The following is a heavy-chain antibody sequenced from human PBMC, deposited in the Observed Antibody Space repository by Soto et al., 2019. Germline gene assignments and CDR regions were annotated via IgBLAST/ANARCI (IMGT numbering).Heavy chain of an antibody. CDR3: STIIVATARARFDP. J-gene: IGHJ5*02. V-gene: IGHV3-15*01. D-gene: IGHD2-21*01. Sequence: EEELVQSGGGLVKPGGSLRLSCAASGFTFSNAWMTWVRQAPGKGLEWVGRIKSNPDGGTTDYAASVKGRFTISRDDPQNTLFLQMTGLKTEDTAVYYCSTIIVATARARFDPWGQGTLVTVSS. CDR1: GFTFSNAW. CDR2: IKSNPDGGTT.